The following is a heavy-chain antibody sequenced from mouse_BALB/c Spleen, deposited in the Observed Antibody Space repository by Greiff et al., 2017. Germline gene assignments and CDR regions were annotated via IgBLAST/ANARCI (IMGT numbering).Heavy chain of an antibody. V-gene: IGHV3-8*02. D-gene: IGHD2-14*01. J-gene: IGHJ2*01. CDR3: ARCPYYRYDGPYYFDY. Sequence: DVKLQESGPSLVKPSQTLSLTCSVTGDSITSGYWNWIRKFPGNKLEYMGYISYSGSTYYNPSLKSRISITRDTSKNQYYLQLNSVTTEDTATYYCARCPYYRYDGPYYFDYWGQGTTLTVSS. CDR2: ISYSGST. CDR1: GDSITSGY.